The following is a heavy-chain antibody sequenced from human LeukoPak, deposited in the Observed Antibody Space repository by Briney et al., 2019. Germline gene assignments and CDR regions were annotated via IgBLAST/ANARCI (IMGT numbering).Heavy chain of an antibody. J-gene: IGHJ4*02. D-gene: IGHD3-22*01. CDR1: GFTFDDYA. CDR3: AKDINGYDSTF. Sequence: GGSLRLSCAASGFTFDDYAMHWVRQAPGKGLEWVSGISWNSGSIGYADSVKGRFTISRDNAKNSLYLQMNSLRAEDTALYYCAKDINGYDSTFWGQGTLVTVSS. V-gene: IGHV3-9*01. CDR2: ISWNSGSI.